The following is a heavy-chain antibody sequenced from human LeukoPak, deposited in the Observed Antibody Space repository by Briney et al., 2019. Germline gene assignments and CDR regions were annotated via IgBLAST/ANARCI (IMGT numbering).Heavy chain of an antibody. CDR2: INPDTCCT. CDR3: ASLKPIEVRTGGI. Sequence: GASVKVSCKASGYTFTGYYMHWVRQAPGQGLEWMGWINPDTCCTNYAQKFQCRVTMTRDTSISTAYMELSRLTTDDTSSYYCASLKPIEVRTGGIWGLGTMVTVSS. D-gene: IGHD6-6*01. J-gene: IGHJ3*02. CDR1: GYTFTGYY. V-gene: IGHV1-2*02.